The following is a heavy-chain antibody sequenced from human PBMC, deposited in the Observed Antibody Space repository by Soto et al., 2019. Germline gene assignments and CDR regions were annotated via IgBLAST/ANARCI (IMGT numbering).Heavy chain of an antibody. J-gene: IGHJ5*01. CDR1: GFTFSNHG. Sequence: QVHLVESGGGVVQPGKSLTLACVASGFTFSNHGMHWVRQAPGKGLEWVAVIYYDGSKKYNEDSGKGRFTISRDNSKNMVSLQMTNLNVEDTAVFYCARDRSEYNLRWIDSWGQGTLVTVSS. CDR2: IYYDGSKK. V-gene: IGHV3-33*01. D-gene: IGHD1-20*01. CDR3: ARDRSEYNLRWIDS.